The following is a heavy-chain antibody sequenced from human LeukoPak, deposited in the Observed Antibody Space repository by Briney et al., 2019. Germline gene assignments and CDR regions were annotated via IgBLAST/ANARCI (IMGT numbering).Heavy chain of an antibody. V-gene: IGHV3-23*01. J-gene: IGHJ4*02. CDR2: ISGSGGST. D-gene: IGHD3-16*02. Sequence: QPGGSLRLSCAASGFTFSSYAMSWVRQAPGKGLEWVSAISGSGGSTYYADSVKGRFTISRDNAKNTLYLQMNSLRAEDTAVYYCAKEGSSYYDYVWGSYRSYFDYWGQGTLVTVSS. CDR1: GFTFSSYA. CDR3: AKEGSSYYDYVWGSYRSYFDY.